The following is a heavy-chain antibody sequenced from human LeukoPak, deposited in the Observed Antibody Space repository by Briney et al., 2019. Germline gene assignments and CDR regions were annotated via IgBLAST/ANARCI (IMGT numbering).Heavy chain of an antibody. J-gene: IGHJ4*02. CDR2: ISSSSTI. CDR3: ARDQALAF. D-gene: IGHD5-12*01. V-gene: IGHV3-48*04. Sequence: GGSLRLSCAASGFSLSSYSMNWVRQAPGKGLEWVSYISSSSTIYYADSVKGRFTISRDNAKNSLYLQMNSLRAEDTAVYYCARDQALAFWGQGTLVTVSS. CDR1: GFSLSSYS.